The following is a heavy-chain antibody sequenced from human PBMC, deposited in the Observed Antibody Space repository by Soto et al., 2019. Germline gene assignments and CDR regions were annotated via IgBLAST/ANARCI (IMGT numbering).Heavy chain of an antibody. CDR1: GFTFSSYG. CDR3: AKHYSNYYYYYGMDV. J-gene: IGHJ6*02. Sequence: PGGSLRLSCAASGFTFSSYGMHWVRQAPCKGLEWVAVISSDGSNKYYADSVKGRFTISRDYSKNTLYLQMDSLRAEDTAVYYCAKHYSNYYYYYGMDVWGQGTKVTVSS. D-gene: IGHD4-4*01. V-gene: IGHV3-30*18. CDR2: ISSDGSNK.